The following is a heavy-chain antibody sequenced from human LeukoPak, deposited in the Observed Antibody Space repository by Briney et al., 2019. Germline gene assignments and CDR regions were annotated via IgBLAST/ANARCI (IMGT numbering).Heavy chain of an antibody. CDR1: GFTFSTYA. D-gene: IGHD6-13*01. Sequence: GGSLRLSCAASGFTFSTYAMHWVRQAPGKGLEYVSGITRKGDSRYYADSVKGRFTISRDNSKNTLYLQMGGLRAEDMAVYYCARQAAGVVYWGQGTLVTVSS. CDR3: ARQAAGVVY. CDR2: ITRKGDSR. V-gene: IGHV3-64*02. J-gene: IGHJ4*02.